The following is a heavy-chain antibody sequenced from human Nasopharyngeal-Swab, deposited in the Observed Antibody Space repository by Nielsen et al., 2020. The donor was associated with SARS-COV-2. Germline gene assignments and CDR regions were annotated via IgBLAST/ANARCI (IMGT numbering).Heavy chain of an antibody. CDR3: ARGEGEAIDY. Sequence: SETLSLTCAVSGGSISSGGYSWSWIRQPPGKGLEWIGYIYHSGSTYYSPSLKSRVTISVDRSKNQFSLKLSSVTAADTAVYYCARGEGEAIDYWGQGTLVTVSS. V-gene: IGHV4-30-2*01. CDR2: IYHSGST. CDR1: GGSISSGGYS. D-gene: IGHD3-16*01. J-gene: IGHJ4*02.